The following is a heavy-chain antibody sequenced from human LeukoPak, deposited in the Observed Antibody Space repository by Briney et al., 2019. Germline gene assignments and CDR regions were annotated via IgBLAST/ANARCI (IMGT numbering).Heavy chain of an antibody. D-gene: IGHD3-16*02. J-gene: IGHJ4*02. CDR3: GRVNPHLSAFDY. Sequence: SGGSLRLSCAASGFTFSSYSMNWVRQATGKGLEWVSGIGIAGDTRYRDSVKGRFTISRENAKNSLNLQMNSLRAGDTAVYYCGRVNPHLSAFDYWGQGTLVTVSS. CDR1: GFTFSSYS. V-gene: IGHV3-13*04. CDR2: IGIAGDT.